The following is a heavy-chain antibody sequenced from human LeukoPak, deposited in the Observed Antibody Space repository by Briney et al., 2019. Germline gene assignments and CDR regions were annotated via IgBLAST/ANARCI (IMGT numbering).Heavy chain of an antibody. Sequence: SETLSLTCTVSGGSISSYYWSCIRQPPGKGLEWIGYIYYSGSTNYNPSLKSRVTISVDTSKNQFSLKLSSVTAADTAVYYCARAFTMVRGVSLYYLDYWGQGTLVTVSS. J-gene: IGHJ4*02. CDR3: ARAFTMVRGVSLYYLDY. D-gene: IGHD3-10*01. CDR2: IYYSGST. CDR1: GGSISSYY. V-gene: IGHV4-59*01.